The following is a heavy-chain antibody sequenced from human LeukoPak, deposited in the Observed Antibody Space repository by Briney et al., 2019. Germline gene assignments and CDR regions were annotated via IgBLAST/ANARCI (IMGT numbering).Heavy chain of an antibody. CDR3: ARVRSTSVSGSYSLWYGMDV. CDR1: GFTFSTSA. CDR2: INHSGST. J-gene: IGHJ6*02. D-gene: IGHD1-26*01. Sequence: GSLRLSCAASGFTFSTSAMSWVRQAPGKGLEWIGEINHSGSTNYNPSLKSRVTISVDTSKSQFSLKLSSVTAADTALYYCARVRSTSVSGSYSLWYGMDVWGQGTTVTVSS. V-gene: IGHV4-34*01.